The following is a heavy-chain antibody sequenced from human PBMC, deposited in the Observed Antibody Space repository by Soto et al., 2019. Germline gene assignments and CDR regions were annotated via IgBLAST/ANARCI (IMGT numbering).Heavy chain of an antibody. V-gene: IGHV3-23*01. CDR3: AKKELSSGSRYYYYYGMDV. J-gene: IGHJ6*02. D-gene: IGHD3-10*01. Sequence: GGSLRLSCAASGFTFSSYAMSWVRQAPGKGLEWVSAISGSGGSTYYADSVKGRFTISRDNSKNTLYLQMNSLRAEDTAVYYCAKKELSSGSRYYYYYGMDVWGQGTTVTVSS. CDR2: ISGSGGST. CDR1: GFTFSSYA.